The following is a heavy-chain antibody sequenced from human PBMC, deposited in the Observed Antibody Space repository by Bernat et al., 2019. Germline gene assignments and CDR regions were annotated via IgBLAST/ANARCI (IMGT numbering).Heavy chain of an antibody. V-gene: IGHV3-33*01. J-gene: IGHJ3*02. Sequence: QVQLVESGGGVVQPGRSLRLSCAASGFTFSSYGMHWVRQAPGKGLEWVAVIWYDGSNKYYADSVKGRFTISRDNSKNTLYLQMNSLRAEDTAVYYCARVSNGGYDYGGDAFDIWGQGTMVTVSS. CDR1: GFTFSSYG. CDR2: IWYDGSNK. CDR3: ARVSNGGYDYGGDAFDI. D-gene: IGHD5-12*01.